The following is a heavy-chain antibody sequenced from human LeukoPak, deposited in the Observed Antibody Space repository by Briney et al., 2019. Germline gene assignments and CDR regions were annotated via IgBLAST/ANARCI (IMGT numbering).Heavy chain of an antibody. CDR2: IRQDGSEE. CDR1: GFTFSSYW. V-gene: IGHV3-7*01. J-gene: IGHJ4*02. Sequence: GGSLRLSCAASGFTFSSYWMSWVRQAPGKGLEWVANIRQDGSEEFYVNSVKGRFTISRDNAKNSLYLQMNSLRAEDTAVYYCARDGDDSSGYYGDYWGQGTLVTVSS. D-gene: IGHD3-22*01. CDR3: ARDGDDSSGYYGDY.